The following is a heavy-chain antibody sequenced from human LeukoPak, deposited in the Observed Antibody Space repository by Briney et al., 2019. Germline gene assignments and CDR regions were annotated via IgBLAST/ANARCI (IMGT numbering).Heavy chain of an antibody. CDR2: IYPGDSDT. J-gene: IGHJ4*02. CDR3: ARVVVFGNSSGYPDY. V-gene: IGHV5-51*01. CDR1: GYSFTSYW. Sequence: GESLKISCKGSGYSFTSYWIGWVRQMPGKGLEWMGIIYPGDSDTRYSPSFQGQVTISATKSISTAYLQWSSLKASDTAMYYCARVVVFGNSSGYPDYWGQGTLVTVSS. D-gene: IGHD3-22*01.